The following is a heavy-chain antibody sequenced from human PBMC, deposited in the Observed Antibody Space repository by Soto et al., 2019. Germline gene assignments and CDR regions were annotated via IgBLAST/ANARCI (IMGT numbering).Heavy chain of an antibody. Sequence: LSLTCTVSGGSISSYYWSWIRQPPGKGLEWIGYIYYSGSTNYNPSLKSRVTISVDTSKNQFSLKLSSVTAADTAVYYCARMTTVNTGLAFDIWGQGTMVPVS. D-gene: IGHD4-17*01. V-gene: IGHV4-59*01. J-gene: IGHJ3*02. CDR1: GGSISSYY. CDR2: IYYSGST. CDR3: ARMTTVNTGLAFDI.